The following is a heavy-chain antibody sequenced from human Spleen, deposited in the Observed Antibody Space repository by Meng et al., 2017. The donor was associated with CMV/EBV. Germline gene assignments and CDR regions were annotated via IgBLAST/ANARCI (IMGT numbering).Heavy chain of an antibody. D-gene: IGHD6-13*01. Sequence: GGPLRLSCAASGFTFSSYGMHWVRQAPGKGLEWVAVIWYDGSNKYYADSVKGRFTISRDNAKNSLYLQMNSLRAEDTAVYYCARETSIAAAGLYYYGMDVWGQGTTVTVSS. CDR2: IWYDGSNK. J-gene: IGHJ6*02. CDR1: GFTFSSYG. V-gene: IGHV3-33*01. CDR3: ARETSIAAAGLYYYGMDV.